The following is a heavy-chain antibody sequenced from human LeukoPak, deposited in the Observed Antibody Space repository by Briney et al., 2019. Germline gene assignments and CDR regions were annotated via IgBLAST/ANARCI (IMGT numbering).Heavy chain of an antibody. CDR1: GGSISSGGYY. Sequence: SETLSLTCTVSGGSISSGGYYWSWIRQHPGKGLEWIGYIYYSGSTYYNPSLKSRVTISVDTSKNQFSLKLSSVTAADTAVYYCARDQVVSGFDYWGQGTLVTVSS. J-gene: IGHJ4*02. CDR2: IYYSGST. V-gene: IGHV4-31*03. D-gene: IGHD2-15*01. CDR3: ARDQVVSGFDY.